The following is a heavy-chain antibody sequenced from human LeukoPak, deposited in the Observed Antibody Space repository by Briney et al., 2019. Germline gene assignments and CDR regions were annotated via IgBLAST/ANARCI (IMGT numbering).Heavy chain of an antibody. CDR2: ISQNGGGT. D-gene: IGHD2-21*01. V-gene: IGHV3-64*02. CDR3: ARRLAAPGPFDY. CDR1: GFTFSSYA. J-gene: IGHJ4*02. Sequence: GGSLRLSCAASGFTFSSYAMHWVRQAPGKGLEYVSAISQNGGGTFYADSVKGRFTTSRDNSKNTLYLQMGSLRVEDMAVYYCARRLAAPGPFDYWGQGTLVTVSS.